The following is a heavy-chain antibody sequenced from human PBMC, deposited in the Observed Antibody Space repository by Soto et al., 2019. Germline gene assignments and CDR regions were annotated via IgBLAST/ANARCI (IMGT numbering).Heavy chain of an antibody. Sequence: QVTLKESGPVLVKPTETLTLTCTVSGFSLSNATMGVSWIRQPPGKALEWLAHIFSNDEKSYSTSLKSRLTISKDTSKSQVVLTMTNMDPVDTATYYCARTPVRFLEWLPDPYGMDVWGQGTTVTVSS. CDR3: ARTPVRFLEWLPDPYGMDV. CDR1: GFSLSNATMG. J-gene: IGHJ6*02. CDR2: IFSNDEK. D-gene: IGHD3-3*01. V-gene: IGHV2-26*01.